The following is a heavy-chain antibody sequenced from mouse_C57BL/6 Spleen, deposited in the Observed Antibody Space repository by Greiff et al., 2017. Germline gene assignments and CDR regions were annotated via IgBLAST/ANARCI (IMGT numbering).Heavy chain of an antibody. Sequence: EVKLVESGGGLVKPGGSLKLSCAASGFTFSDYGMHWVRQAPEKGLEWVAYISSGSSTIYYADTVTGRFTISRDNAKNTLFLQMTSLRSEDTAMYYCARRLNYFDYWGQGTTLTVSS. CDR2: ISSGSSTI. CDR1: GFTFSDYG. J-gene: IGHJ2*01. D-gene: IGHD1-2*01. V-gene: IGHV5-17*01. CDR3: ARRLNYFDY.